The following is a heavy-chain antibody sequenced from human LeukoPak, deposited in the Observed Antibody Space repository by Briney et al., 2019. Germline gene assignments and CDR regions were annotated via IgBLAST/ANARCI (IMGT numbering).Heavy chain of an antibody. J-gene: IGHJ5*02. Sequence: SETLSLTCTVSGGSISSYYWSWIRQPPGKGLEWIGYIYYSGSTNYNPSLKSRVTISVDTSKNQFSLKLSSVTTADTAVYYCARAEGGYNWFDPWGQGTLVTVSS. CDR3: ARAEGGYNWFDP. CDR1: GGSISSYY. CDR2: IYYSGST. V-gene: IGHV4-59*01. D-gene: IGHD3-10*01.